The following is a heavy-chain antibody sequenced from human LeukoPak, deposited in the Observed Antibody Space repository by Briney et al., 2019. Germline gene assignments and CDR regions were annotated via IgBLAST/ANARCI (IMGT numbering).Heavy chain of an antibody. V-gene: IGHV3-23*01. CDR1: GFTFSNYG. CDR2: ISGSGGST. CDR3: AKIGWDDAFDI. D-gene: IGHD6-19*01. J-gene: IGHJ3*02. Sequence: PGGSLRLSCAASGFTFSNYGMSWVRQAPGKGLEWVSGISGSGGSTYYADSVKGRFTISRDNAKNTLYLQMNSLRAEDTAVYYCAKIGWDDAFDIWGQGTMVTVSS.